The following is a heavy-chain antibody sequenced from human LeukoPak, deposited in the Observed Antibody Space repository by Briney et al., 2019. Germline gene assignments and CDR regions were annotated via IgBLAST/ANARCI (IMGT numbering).Heavy chain of an antibody. J-gene: IGHJ5*02. D-gene: IGHD1-26*01. Sequence: KPSETLSLTCAVYGGSFSGYYWSWIRQPPGKGLEWIGEINHSGSTNYNPPLKSRVTISVDTSKNQFSLKLSSVTAADTAVYYCATRVGATSNWFDPWGQGTLVTVSS. V-gene: IGHV4-34*01. CDR1: GGSFSGYY. CDR2: INHSGST. CDR3: ATRVGATSNWFDP.